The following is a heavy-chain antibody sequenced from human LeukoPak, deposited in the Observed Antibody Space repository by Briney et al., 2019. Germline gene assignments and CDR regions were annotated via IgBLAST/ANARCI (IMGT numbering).Heavy chain of an antibody. CDR1: GYTFTSYD. CDR3: ARRIAAAEYYYYYMDV. D-gene: IGHD6-13*01. V-gene: IGHV1-8*01. J-gene: IGHJ6*03. CDR2: MNPNSGNT. Sequence: GALVKVSCKASGYTFTSYDINWVRQATGQGLEWMGWMNPNSGNTGYAQKFQGRVTMTRNTSISTAYMELSSLRSEDTAVYYCARRIAAAEYYYYYMDVWGKGTTVTVSS.